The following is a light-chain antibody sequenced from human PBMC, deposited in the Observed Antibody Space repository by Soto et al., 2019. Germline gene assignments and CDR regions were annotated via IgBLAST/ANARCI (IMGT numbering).Light chain of an antibody. CDR1: SSDVGGYNY. Sequence: QSVLTQPASVSGSPGQSITISCTGTSSDVGGYNYVSWYQQHPGKAPKLMIYDVSNRPSGVSNRFSGSKSGNTASLTISGLQAEDEADIYCTSYTSSSTYVFGTGTKVTVL. CDR2: DVS. J-gene: IGLJ1*01. V-gene: IGLV2-14*01. CDR3: TSYTSSSTYV.